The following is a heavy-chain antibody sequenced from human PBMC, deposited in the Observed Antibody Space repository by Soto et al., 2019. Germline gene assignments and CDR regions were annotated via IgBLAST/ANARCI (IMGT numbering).Heavy chain of an antibody. J-gene: IGHJ6*02. V-gene: IGHV3-30*05. D-gene: IGHD1-1*01. CDR2: ISFEGNTQ. Sequence: HVQLVESGGGVVQPGRSLRLSCAASGFTLSRYGMHWVRQAPGKGLEWVAVISFEGNTQYYADSVKGRFTISRDNSKDTLSLQIHSLRPEDTAVYYCARGAEHQLLSRDYFYGMDVWGQGTTVSVSS. CDR3: ARGAEHQLLSRDYFYGMDV. CDR1: GFTLSRYG.